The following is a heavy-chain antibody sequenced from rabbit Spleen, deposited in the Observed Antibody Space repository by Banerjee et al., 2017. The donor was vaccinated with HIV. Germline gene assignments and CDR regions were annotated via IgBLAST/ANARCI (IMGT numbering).Heavy chain of an antibody. D-gene: IGHD2-1*01. CDR2: IYAGTGGSL. V-gene: IGHV1S40*01. J-gene: IGHJ4*01. CDR1: GIDFSSTYY. Sequence: QSLEESGGDLVKPGASLTLTCKASGIDFSSTYYMCWVRQTPGKGLELIACIYAGTGGSLYYATWARGRFTISKTSSTTVTLQMTSLTAADTATYFCARDGASNVRFYFDLWGPGTLVTVS. CDR3: ARDGASNVRFYFDL.